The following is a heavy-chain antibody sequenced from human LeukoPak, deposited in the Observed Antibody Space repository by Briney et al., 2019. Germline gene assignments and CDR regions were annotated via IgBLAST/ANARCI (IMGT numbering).Heavy chain of an antibody. CDR1: GYTFTGYY. D-gene: IGHD6-19*01. V-gene: IGHV1-2*02. Sequence: GASVKVSCKASGYTFTGYYMHWVRQAPGQGLEWMGWINPNSGGTNYAQKFQGRVTMTRDTSISTAYMELSRLRSDDTAVDYCARANSRAMAAPFGYWGQGTLVTVSS. CDR2: INPNSGGT. J-gene: IGHJ4*02. CDR3: ARANSRAMAAPFGY.